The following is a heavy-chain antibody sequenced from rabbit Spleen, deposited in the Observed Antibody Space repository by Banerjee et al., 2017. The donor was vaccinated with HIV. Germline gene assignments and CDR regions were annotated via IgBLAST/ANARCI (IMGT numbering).Heavy chain of an antibody. V-gene: IGHV1S40*01. CDR1: GLSFSSAYC. Sequence: QSLEESGGGLVKPEGSLTLTCTASGLSFSSAYCMCWVRQAPGKGLEWIACIDAGSSGSTYYASWAKGRFTISKTSSTTVTLQMTSLTAADTATYFCARLLDTTYTYYFNLWGQGTLVTVS. CDR2: IDAGSSGST. CDR3: ARLLDTTYTYYFNL. J-gene: IGHJ4*01. D-gene: IGHD1-1*01.